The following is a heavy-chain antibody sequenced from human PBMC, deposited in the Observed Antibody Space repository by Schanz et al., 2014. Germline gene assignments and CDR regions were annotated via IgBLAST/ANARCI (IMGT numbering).Heavy chain of an antibody. CDR3: ARLDSSSWYPRY. CDR2: ISGSGGST. Sequence: EVQLLESGGGLVQPGGSLRLSCAASGFTFTNYAMTWVRQAPGKGLEWVSGISGSGGSTYDADSVKGRFTISRDNSKNTLYLQMNSLRAEDTAVYYCARLDSSSWYPRYWGQGTLVTVSS. CDR1: GFTFTNYA. D-gene: IGHD6-13*01. V-gene: IGHV3-23*01. J-gene: IGHJ4*02.